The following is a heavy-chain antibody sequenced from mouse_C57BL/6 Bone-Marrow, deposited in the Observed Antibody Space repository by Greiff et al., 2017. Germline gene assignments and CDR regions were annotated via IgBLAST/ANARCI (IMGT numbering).Heavy chain of an antibody. CDR1: GFTFSDYY. Sequence: EVKLVESEGGLVQPGSSMKLSCTASGFTFSDYYMAWVRQVPEKGLEWVANINYDGSSTYYLDSLKSRFIISRDNAKNILYLQMSSLKSEDTATYYCARGQLRSYAMDYWGQGTSVTVSS. D-gene: IGHD3-2*02. CDR3: ARGQLRSYAMDY. J-gene: IGHJ4*01. V-gene: IGHV5-16*01. CDR2: INYDGSST.